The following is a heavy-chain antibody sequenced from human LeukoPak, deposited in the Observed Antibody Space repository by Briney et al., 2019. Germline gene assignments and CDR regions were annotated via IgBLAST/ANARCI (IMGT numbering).Heavy chain of an antibody. J-gene: IGHJ4*02. Sequence: AGGFLRLSCAASGFTFSSYWMHWVRQAPGKRLVWVSRINRDGSSATYADSVKGRFTISRDNAKNTLYLQMNSLRAEDTAVYYCARGYSGNYWLDFDYWGQGTLVTVSS. CDR3: ARGYSGNYWLDFDY. CDR2: INRDGSSA. D-gene: IGHD1-26*01. V-gene: IGHV3-74*01. CDR1: GFTFSSYW.